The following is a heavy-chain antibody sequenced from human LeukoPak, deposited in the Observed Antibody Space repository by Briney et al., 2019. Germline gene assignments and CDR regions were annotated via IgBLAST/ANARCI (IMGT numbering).Heavy chain of an antibody. V-gene: IGHV1-2*02. CDR2: ISPSSGET. CDR3: ARAPGAGTYLDY. J-gene: IGHJ4*02. Sequence: ASVKVSCKAYGYTFTGYYLHWVRQAPGQGLEWIGWISPSSGETNSPQKVQGRVTMIRDTSISTAYMELSRLTSDDTAVYYWARAPGAGTYLDYWGQGTLVTVSS. CDR1: GYTFTGYY. D-gene: IGHD1-26*01.